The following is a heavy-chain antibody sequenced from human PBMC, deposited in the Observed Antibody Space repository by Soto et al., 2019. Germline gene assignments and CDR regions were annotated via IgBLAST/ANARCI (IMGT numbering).Heavy chain of an antibody. D-gene: IGHD6-6*01. Sequence: ASVKVSCKASGYTFTSYAMHWVRQAPGQRLEWMGWINAGNGNTKYSQKFQGRVTITRDTSASTAYMELSSLRSEDTAVCYCATGPTSIAARWFDYWGQGTLVTVSS. V-gene: IGHV1-3*01. CDR3: ATGPTSIAARWFDY. J-gene: IGHJ4*02. CDR1: GYTFTSYA. CDR2: INAGNGNT.